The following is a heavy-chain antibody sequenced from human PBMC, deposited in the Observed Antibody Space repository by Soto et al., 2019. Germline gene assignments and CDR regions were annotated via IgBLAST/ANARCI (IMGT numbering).Heavy chain of an antibody. CDR2: ISSSGTTA. D-gene: IGHD6-19*01. V-gene: IGHV3-48*02. CDR3: ARATGQWPDAFDI. CDR1: GFTFSSYG. Sequence: EVQLVESGGGLVQPGESLRLSCAVSGFTFSSYGMNCVRQAPGKGLDWVSYISSSGTTAYYADSVKGRFTVSRDNAKNSLHLPMNSLRDEDRAVYYCARATGQWPDAFDIWGQGTMATVSS. J-gene: IGHJ3*02.